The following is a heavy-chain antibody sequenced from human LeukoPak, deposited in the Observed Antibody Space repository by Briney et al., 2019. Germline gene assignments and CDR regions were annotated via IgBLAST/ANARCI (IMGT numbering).Heavy chain of an antibody. V-gene: IGHV3-7*01. J-gene: IGHJ4*02. CDR1: GLRFTSYW. CDR3: ATTFPYCGDGTCKL. D-gene: IGHD2-15*01. Sequence: GGSLRLSCAASGLRFTSYWMSWVRQAQGKGLEWVANINQGGNTVNYVDSVKGRVSISRGNANNALFLQMHSLRFEDTAIYYCATTFPYCGDGTCKLGGQGAQVTVSS. CDR2: INQGGNTV.